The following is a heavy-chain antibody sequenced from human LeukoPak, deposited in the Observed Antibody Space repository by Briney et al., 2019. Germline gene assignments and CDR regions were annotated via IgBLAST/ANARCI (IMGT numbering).Heavy chain of an antibody. Sequence: GGSLRLSCAASGFTFSDYYMSWIRQAPGKGLEWVSYISGSGNTIYYADSVKGRFTISRDNAKNSLYLQMNSLRAEDTAVYYCARGRGTIGSNRDFYFYYYMDIWGNGTTVTVSS. CDR1: GFTFSDYY. D-gene: IGHD2-21*01. J-gene: IGHJ6*03. CDR3: ARGRGTIGSNRDFYFYYYMDI. CDR2: ISGSGNTI. V-gene: IGHV3-11*04.